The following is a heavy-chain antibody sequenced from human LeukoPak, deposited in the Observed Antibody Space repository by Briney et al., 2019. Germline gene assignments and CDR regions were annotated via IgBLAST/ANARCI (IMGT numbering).Heavy chain of an antibody. V-gene: IGHV4-61*01. Sequence: SETLSLTCTVSGDSISSSSSYWGWIRQPPGKGLEWIGYIYYSGSTNYNPSLKSRVTISVDTSKNQFSLKLSSVTAADTAVYYCARDPYYYDSSGYSLGAFDIWGQGTMVTVSS. CDR3: ARDPYYYDSSGYSLGAFDI. D-gene: IGHD3-22*01. CDR2: IYYSGST. CDR1: GDSISSSSSY. J-gene: IGHJ3*02.